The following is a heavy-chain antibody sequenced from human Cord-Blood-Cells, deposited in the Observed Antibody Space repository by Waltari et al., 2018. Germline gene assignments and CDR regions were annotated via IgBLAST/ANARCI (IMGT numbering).Heavy chain of an antibody. CDR2: INHSGST. D-gene: IGHD6-13*01. Sequence: QVQLQQWGAGLLKPSETLSLTCAVYGGSFSGYYWSWIRQPPGKGLEWIGEINHSGSTNYTPSLKSRVTISVDTSKNQFSLKLSSGTAADTAVYYCARDPRAAAGDAFDYWGQGTLVTVSS. J-gene: IGHJ4*02. CDR1: GGSFSGYY. V-gene: IGHV4-34*01. CDR3: ARDPRAAAGDAFDY.